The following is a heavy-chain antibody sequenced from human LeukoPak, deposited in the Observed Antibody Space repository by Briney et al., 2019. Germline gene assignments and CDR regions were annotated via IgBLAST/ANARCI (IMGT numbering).Heavy chain of an antibody. Sequence: GGSLRLSCEASGLTFSNYGMTWVRQAPGKGLGWVSSLTGTGGSTYFADSVEGRFTISRDNSKNTLYLHMNSLRADDTAVYYCAKDLYYYDSGSYDYWGQGTLVTVSS. D-gene: IGHD3-10*01. CDR3: AKDLYYYDSGSYDY. CDR1: GLTFSNYG. CDR2: LTGTGGST. J-gene: IGHJ4*02. V-gene: IGHV3-23*01.